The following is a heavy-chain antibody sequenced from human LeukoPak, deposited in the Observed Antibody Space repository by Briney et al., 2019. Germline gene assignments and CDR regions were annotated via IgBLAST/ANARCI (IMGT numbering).Heavy chain of an antibody. D-gene: IGHD4-11*01. CDR1: GGSISSYY. CDR2: INHSGST. V-gene: IGHV4-34*01. J-gene: IGHJ4*02. Sequence: SETLSLTCTVSGGSISSYYWSWIRQPPGKGLEWIGEINHSGSTNYNPSLKSRVTISVDTSKNQFSLKLSSVTAADTAVYYCARSDGSGLQLYYFDYWGQGTLVTVSS. CDR3: ARSDGSGLQLYYFDY.